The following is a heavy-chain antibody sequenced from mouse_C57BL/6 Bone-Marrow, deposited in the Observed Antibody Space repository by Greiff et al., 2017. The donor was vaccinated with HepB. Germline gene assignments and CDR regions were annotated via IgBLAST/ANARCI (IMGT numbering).Heavy chain of an antibody. Sequence: EVQLVESGGGLVQPGESLKLSCESNEYEFPSHDMSWVRKTPEKRLELVAAINSDGGSTYYPDTMERRFIISRDNTKNTLYLQMSSLRSEDTALYYCARQGRYGSSSYWYFDVWGTGTTVTVSS. V-gene: IGHV5-2*01. CDR3: ARQGRYGSSSYWYFDV. D-gene: IGHD1-1*01. CDR2: INSDGGST. J-gene: IGHJ1*03. CDR1: EYEFPSHD.